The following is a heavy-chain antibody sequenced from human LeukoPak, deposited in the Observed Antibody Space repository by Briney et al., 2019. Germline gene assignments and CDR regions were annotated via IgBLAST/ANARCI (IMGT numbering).Heavy chain of an antibody. Sequence: ASVKVSCKASGYTFTDYYIHWVRQAPGQGLEWMGWINPNSGVTHYPQKFQGRVTMTRDTSIRTAYMEVSSLRSDDTAVYYCARGQQWLEAFDYWGLGTLVTVSS. CDR2: INPNSGVT. V-gene: IGHV1-2*02. CDR3: ARGQQWLEAFDY. D-gene: IGHD6-19*01. CDR1: GYTFTDYY. J-gene: IGHJ4*02.